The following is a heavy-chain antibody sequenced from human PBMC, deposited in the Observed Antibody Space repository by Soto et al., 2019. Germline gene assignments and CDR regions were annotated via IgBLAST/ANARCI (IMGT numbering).Heavy chain of an antibody. D-gene: IGHD3-22*01. CDR2: IYYSGST. CDR3: ASWGNYDSSGYGY. J-gene: IGHJ4*02. V-gene: IGHV4-59*01. CDR1: GGSISSYY. Sequence: QVQLQESGPGLVKPSETLSLTCTVSGGSISSYYWSWIRQPPGKGLEWIGYIYYSGSTNYNPSLKSRVTISVDTSKNQFALKLSSVTAADTAVYYCASWGNYDSSGYGYWGQGTLVTVSS.